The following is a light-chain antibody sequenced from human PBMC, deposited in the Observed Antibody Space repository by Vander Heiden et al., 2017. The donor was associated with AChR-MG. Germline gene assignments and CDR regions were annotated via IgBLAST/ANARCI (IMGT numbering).Light chain of an antibody. CDR3: QAWDSSTVV. Sequence: SSELTQPPSVSVSPGQTASIAGAGDKLGDKYACCYQQKPGQSPVLVIYQDSKRPAGIPERFAGSNSGNTATLTISGTQAMDEADYYCQAWDSSTVVFGGGTKLTVL. J-gene: IGLJ2*01. V-gene: IGLV3-1*01. CDR2: QDS. CDR1: KLGDKY.